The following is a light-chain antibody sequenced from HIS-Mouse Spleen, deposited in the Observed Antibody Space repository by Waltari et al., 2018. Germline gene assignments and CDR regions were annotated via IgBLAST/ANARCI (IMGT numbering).Light chain of an antibody. V-gene: IGLV1-44*01. CDR2: RNN. Sequence: QSVLTQPPSASGTPGQRVPIPCSGSSSNIGSNTVNWYQQLPGTAPKLLIYRNNQRPSGVPDRFSGSKSGTSASLAISGLQSEDEADYYCAAWDDSLNGVVFGGGTKLTVL. CDR1: SSNIGSNT. J-gene: IGLJ2*01. CDR3: AAWDDSLNGVV.